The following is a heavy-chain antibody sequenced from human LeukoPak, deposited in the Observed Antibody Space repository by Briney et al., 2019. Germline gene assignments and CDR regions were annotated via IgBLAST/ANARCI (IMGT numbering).Heavy chain of an antibody. CDR3: VRDNSEAVAATGRYYNGMDV. Sequence: GGSLRLSCAASGFTFSSYEMNWVRQSPGKGLEWVSYISGSGHTIYYADSVNGRFTISRDDAQNSLYPQMNSLRAEDTAVYYCVRDNSEAVAATGRYYNGMDVWGQGTTVTVSS. D-gene: IGHD6-19*01. V-gene: IGHV3-48*03. CDR2: ISGSGHTI. CDR1: GFTFSSYE. J-gene: IGHJ6*02.